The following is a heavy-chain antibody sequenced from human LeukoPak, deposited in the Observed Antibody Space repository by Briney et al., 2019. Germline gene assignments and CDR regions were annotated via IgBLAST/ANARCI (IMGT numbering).Heavy chain of an antibody. Sequence: GGSLRLSCAASGFTFSPYWMHWVRQAPGKGLVWVSRINTDESDIAYAASVKGRFTISRDNTENTLYLQMNSLRADNTAVYYCVRQATNKPIDYWGRGTLVTVSS. J-gene: IGHJ4*02. CDR1: GFTFSPYW. CDR3: VRQATNKPIDY. D-gene: IGHD5-12*01. CDR2: INTDESDI. V-gene: IGHV3-74*01.